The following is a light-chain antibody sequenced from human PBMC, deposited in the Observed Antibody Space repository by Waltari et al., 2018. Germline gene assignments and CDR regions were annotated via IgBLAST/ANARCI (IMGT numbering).Light chain of an antibody. CDR1: QNISN. CDR2: GAS. J-gene: IGKJ1*01. V-gene: IGKV3-15*01. CDR3: QQYYNWPPGT. Sequence: EIVMTQSPATLSVSPGERATLSCRASQNISNLAWYQQKAGQAPRLLIYGASTRATGIPARFSGSGSGTEFTLTISSLQSEDFVVYYCQQYYNWPPGTFSQGTKVEIK.